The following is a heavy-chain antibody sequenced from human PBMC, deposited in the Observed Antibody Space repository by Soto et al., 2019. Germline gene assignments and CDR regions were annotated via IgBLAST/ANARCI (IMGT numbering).Heavy chain of an antibody. Sequence: EVQLVESGGDLVKPGGSLRLSCAASGFTFSNAWMSWVRQAPGKGLDWVGRIKSKTDGGTTDYAAPVKGRFTISRDDSKNTLYLQMTSLQTEDTAVYYCTTDLRWELSPPFDYWGQGTLVTVSS. CDR1: GFTFSNAW. D-gene: IGHD1-26*01. CDR3: TTDLRWELSPPFDY. J-gene: IGHJ4*02. V-gene: IGHV3-15*01. CDR2: IKSKTDGGTT.